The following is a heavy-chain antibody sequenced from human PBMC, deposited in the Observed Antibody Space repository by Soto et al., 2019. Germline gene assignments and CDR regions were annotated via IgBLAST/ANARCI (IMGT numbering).Heavy chain of an antibody. D-gene: IGHD2-8*01. CDR2: IYHRGNT. J-gene: IGHJ4*02. CDR3: AKVLRVLMVYPTTANDY. Sequence: PSETLSLTCAVSGGSISSSNWWSWVRQPPGKGLEWIGEIYHRGNTDYNPSLKSRVTISVDKSNNQFSLKLSSVTAADTAVYFCAKVLRVLMVYPTTANDYWGQGTLVTVSS. CDR1: GGSISSSNW. V-gene: IGHV4-4*02.